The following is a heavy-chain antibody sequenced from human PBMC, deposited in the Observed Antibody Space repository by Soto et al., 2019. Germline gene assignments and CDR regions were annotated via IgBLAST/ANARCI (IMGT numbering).Heavy chain of an antibody. J-gene: IGHJ4*02. CDR3: ATVIEWLFHPFDH. D-gene: IGHD3-3*01. Sequence: SETLSLTCAVYGGSFSGYYWSWIRQPPGKGLEWIGEINHSGSTNYNPSLKSRVTISVDTSKNQFSLKLSSVTAADKAVYYCATVIEWLFHPFDHWRQGTLVTVSS. V-gene: IGHV4-34*01. CDR1: GGSFSGYY. CDR2: INHSGST.